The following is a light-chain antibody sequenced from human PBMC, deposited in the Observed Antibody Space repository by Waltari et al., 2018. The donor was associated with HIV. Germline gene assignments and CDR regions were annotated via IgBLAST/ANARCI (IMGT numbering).Light chain of an antibody. CDR3: SSYAGSNTHVV. CDR1: SSDVGGYHY. V-gene: IGLV2-8*01. Sequence: QSALTQPPSASGSPGQSVTIPCTGTSSDVGGYHYVPWYQQHPGKAPKLMIYEVSKRPSGVPDRFSGSKSGNTASLTVSGLQAEDEADYYCSSYAGSNTHVVFGGGTELTVL. J-gene: IGLJ2*01. CDR2: EVS.